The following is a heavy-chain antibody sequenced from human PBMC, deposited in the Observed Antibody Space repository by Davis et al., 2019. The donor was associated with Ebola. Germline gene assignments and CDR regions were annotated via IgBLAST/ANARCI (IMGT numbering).Heavy chain of an antibody. CDR2: IKQDGSEK. J-gene: IGHJ6*04. D-gene: IGHD6-19*01. CDR1: GFTFSSYW. Sequence: GESLKISCAASGFTFSSYWMSWVRQAPGKGLEWVANIKQDGSEKYYVDSVKGRFTISRDNAKNSLYLQMNSLRAEDTAVYYCARGPGAVAPLNYYGMDVWGKGTTVTVSS. V-gene: IGHV3-7*01. CDR3: ARGPGAVAPLNYYGMDV.